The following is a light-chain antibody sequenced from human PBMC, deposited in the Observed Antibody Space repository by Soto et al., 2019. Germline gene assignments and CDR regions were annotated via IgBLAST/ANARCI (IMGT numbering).Light chain of an antibody. CDR2: EVS. J-gene: IGLJ2*01. CDR3: SSYTRSSSLV. Sequence: QCALTQPASVSGSPGQSVTISCTGTSIDIGDYDYVSWYQQHPGKAPKLMIYEVSNRPSGISNRFSGSKSGNTASLTISGLQPEDEADYYCSSYTRSSSLVFGGGTKLTVL. V-gene: IGLV2-14*01. CDR1: SIDIGDYDY.